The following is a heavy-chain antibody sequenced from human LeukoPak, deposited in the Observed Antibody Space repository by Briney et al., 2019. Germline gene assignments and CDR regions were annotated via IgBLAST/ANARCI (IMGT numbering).Heavy chain of an antibody. CDR2: IYHSGST. CDR1: GGSISSGGYS. D-gene: IGHD5-12*01. V-gene: IGHV4-30-2*01. J-gene: IGHJ4*02. CDR3: ARRRYSGYDVASGPFFEY. Sequence: PSETLSLTCAVSGGSISSGGYSWSWIRQPPGKGLEWIGYIYHSGSTNYNPSLKSRVTISVDTSKNQFSLKLSSVTAADTAVYYCARRRYSGYDVASGPFFEYWGQGTLVTVSS.